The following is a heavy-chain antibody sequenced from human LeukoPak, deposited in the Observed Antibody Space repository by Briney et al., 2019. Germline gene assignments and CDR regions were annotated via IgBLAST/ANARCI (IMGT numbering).Heavy chain of an antibody. V-gene: IGHV1-24*01. CDR3: ARGDASGSYQQGY. Sequence: GASVKVSCKVSGYTLTELSMHWVRQAPGKGLECMGGFDPEDGETIYAQKFQGRVTMTRNTSISTAYMELSSLRSEDTAVYYCARGDASGSYQQGYWGQGTLVTVSS. CDR1: GYTLTELS. D-gene: IGHD1-26*01. J-gene: IGHJ4*02. CDR2: FDPEDGET.